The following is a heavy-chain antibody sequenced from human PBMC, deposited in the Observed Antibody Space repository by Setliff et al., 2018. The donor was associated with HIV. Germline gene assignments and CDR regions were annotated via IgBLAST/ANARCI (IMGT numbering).Heavy chain of an antibody. J-gene: IGHJ4*02. Sequence: LRLSCTASGFTFSSYSMNWVRQAPGRGLEWVSYISGDSNIIDYADSVKGRFTISRDNAKNSLYLQMNSLRAEDTAVYYCARDLHWAFDYWGQGTLVTVS. CDR2: ISGDSNII. V-gene: IGHV3-48*01. D-gene: IGHD7-27*01. CDR1: GFTFSSYS. CDR3: ARDLHWAFDY.